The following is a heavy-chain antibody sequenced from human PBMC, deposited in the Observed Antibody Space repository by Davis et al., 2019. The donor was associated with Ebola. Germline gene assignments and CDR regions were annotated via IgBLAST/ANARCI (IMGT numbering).Heavy chain of an antibody. D-gene: IGHD3-3*01. J-gene: IGHJ5*02. CDR2: ITTSSSYI. CDR3: TREVVWLSTNWFDP. Sequence: PGGSLRLSCAASGFTFSAYSMNWVRQAPGKGLEWVSSITTSSSYIYYADSVKGRFTISRDNAKNSLYLQMNSLRAEDTAVYYCTREVVWLSTNWFDPWGQGTLVTVSS. V-gene: IGHV3-21*01. CDR1: GFTFSAYS.